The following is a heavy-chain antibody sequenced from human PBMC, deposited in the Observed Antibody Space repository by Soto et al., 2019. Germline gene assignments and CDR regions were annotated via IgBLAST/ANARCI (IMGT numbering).Heavy chain of an antibody. CDR1: GGSISSSNW. CDR3: ARDNYYDSSGDKSCFDP. J-gene: IGHJ5*02. D-gene: IGHD3-22*01. V-gene: IGHV4-4*02. CDR2: IYHSGST. Sequence: SETLSLTCAVSGGSISSSNWWSWVRQPPGKGLEWIGEIYHSGSTNYNPSLKSRVTISVDKSKNQFSLKLSSVTAADTAVYYCARDNYYDSSGDKSCFDPWGQGTQVT.